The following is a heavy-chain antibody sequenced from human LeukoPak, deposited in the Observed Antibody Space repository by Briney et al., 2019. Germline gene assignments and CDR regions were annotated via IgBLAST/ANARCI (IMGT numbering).Heavy chain of an antibody. J-gene: IGHJ4*02. CDR2: IYYSGST. CDR1: GGAINSPGYY. CDR3: ARGVSI. Sequence: SETLSLTCTVSGGAINSPGYYWSWIRQHPGKGLEWIGYIYYSGSTYYNPSLKSRVTMSVDTSKNQFSLKLSSVTAADTAVYYCARGVSIWGQGTLVTVSS. V-gene: IGHV4-31*03.